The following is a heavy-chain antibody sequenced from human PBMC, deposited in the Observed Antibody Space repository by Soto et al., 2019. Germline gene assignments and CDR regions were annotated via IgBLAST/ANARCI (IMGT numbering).Heavy chain of an antibody. CDR2: IYYSGST. Sequence: SETLSLTCPVSGSSISSYYWSWIRQPPGKGLEWIGYIYYSGSTNYNPSLKSRVTISVDTSKNQFSLKLSSVTAADTAVYYCARSKRYYDILTGYQDPQLFDYWGQGTLVPSP. V-gene: IGHV4-59*01. CDR3: ARSKRYYDILTGYQDPQLFDY. D-gene: IGHD3-9*01. J-gene: IGHJ4*02. CDR1: GSSISSYY.